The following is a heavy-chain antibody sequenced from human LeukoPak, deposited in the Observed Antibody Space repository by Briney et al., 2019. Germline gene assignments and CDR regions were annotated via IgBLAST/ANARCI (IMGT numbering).Heavy chain of an antibody. Sequence: SETLSLTCTVSGGSISSYYWSWIRQPAGKGLEWIGRIYTSGSTNYNPSLKSRVTMSVDTSKNQFSLKLSSVTAADTAVYYCAAKLYDYVWGSYRSPYYFDYWGQGTLVTVSS. CDR3: AAKLYDYVWGSYRSPYYFDY. CDR2: IYTSGST. V-gene: IGHV4-4*07. J-gene: IGHJ4*02. D-gene: IGHD3-16*02. CDR1: GGSISSYY.